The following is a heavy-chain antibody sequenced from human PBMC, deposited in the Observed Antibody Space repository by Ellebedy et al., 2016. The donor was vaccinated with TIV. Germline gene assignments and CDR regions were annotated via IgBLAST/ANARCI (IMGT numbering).Heavy chain of an antibody. CDR3: ARRGSYGDYAVQVNNWFDR. CDR1: GFSFRSYW. Sequence: GESLKISCEASGFSFRSYWMGWVRQAPGKGLEWVANIYQDGSDKYYVDSVKGRFTISRDNAKNSLYLQLNSLRVEDTAVYYCARRGSYGDYAVQVNNWFDRWGQGTLVTV. D-gene: IGHD4-17*01. CDR2: IYQDGSDK. V-gene: IGHV3-7*01. J-gene: IGHJ5*02.